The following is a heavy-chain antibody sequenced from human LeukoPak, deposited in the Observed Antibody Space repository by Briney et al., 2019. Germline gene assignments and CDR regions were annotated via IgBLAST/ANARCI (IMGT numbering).Heavy chain of an antibody. CDR3: SRGGFHHGFDI. CDR1: GFTFTSYW. J-gene: IGHJ3*02. CDR2: INSDGSDT. D-gene: IGHD1-26*01. Sequence: GGSLRLSCATSGFTFTSYWMHWVRQAPGKGLVWVSRINSDGSDTIYADSVKGRFAFSRDNVKNTLYLQMNSLGAEDTAVYYCSRGGFHHGFDIWGQGTVVTVSS. V-gene: IGHV3-74*01.